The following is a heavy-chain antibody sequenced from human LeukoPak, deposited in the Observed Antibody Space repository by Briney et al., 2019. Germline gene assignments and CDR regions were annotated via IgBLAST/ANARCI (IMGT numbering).Heavy chain of an antibody. CDR3: ASVDTAMATDAFDI. CDR1: GGTFTSYY. J-gene: IGHJ3*02. V-gene: IGHV1-69*05. D-gene: IGHD5-18*01. CDR2: IIPNFGTT. Sequence: SVKVSCKASGGTFTSYYIRWVRQAPGQGLEWMGGIIPNFGTTNYAQKFQGRVTITTDKSTSTAYMELSSLRSEDTAVYYCASVDTAMATDAFDIWGQGTMVTVSS.